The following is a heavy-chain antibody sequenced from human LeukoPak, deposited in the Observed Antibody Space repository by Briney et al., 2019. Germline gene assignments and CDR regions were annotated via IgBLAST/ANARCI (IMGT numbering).Heavy chain of an antibody. Sequence: GGSLRLSCAASGFSVSSNYMSWVRQAPGKGLEWVSVIYSGGSTYYADSVKGRFTISRDNSKNTLYLQMNSLRAEDTAVYYCARDRYSSGWYGYWGQGTQVTVSS. CDR1: GFSVSSNY. D-gene: IGHD6-19*01. J-gene: IGHJ4*02. CDR2: IYSGGST. V-gene: IGHV3-53*01. CDR3: ARDRYSSGWYGY.